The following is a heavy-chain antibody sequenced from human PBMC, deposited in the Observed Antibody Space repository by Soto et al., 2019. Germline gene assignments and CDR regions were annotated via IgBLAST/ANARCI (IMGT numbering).Heavy chain of an antibody. D-gene: IGHD2-2*01. Sequence: SETLSLTCSVSGASISSRDYYWGWIRQTPGKGLEWIGNIDYNGVTYYNPSLRSRVTVSKDTSKNQFSLKVASVTAADTAIYYCGRVMIGTSRHTDSDYWGQGTQVTVS. J-gene: IGHJ4*02. CDR3: GRVMIGTSRHTDSDY. CDR1: GASISSRDYY. V-gene: IGHV4-39*01. CDR2: IDYNGVT.